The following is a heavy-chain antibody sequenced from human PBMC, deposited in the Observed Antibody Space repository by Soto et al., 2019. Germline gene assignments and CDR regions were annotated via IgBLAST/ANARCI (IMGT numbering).Heavy chain of an antibody. CDR2: IYWSGST. D-gene: IGHD6-13*01. CDR3: AREGSSSWSGDYVMDV. V-gene: IGHV4-59*01. CDR1: GGSMRRYY. Sequence: SSETLSLTCTVSGGSMRRYYWSWIRQPPGKGLEWIGYIYWSGSTNYNPSLKSRVTMSVDTSNNQFSLNLNSVTAADTAVYYCAREGSSSWSGDYVMDVWGQGTTVTVYS. J-gene: IGHJ6*02.